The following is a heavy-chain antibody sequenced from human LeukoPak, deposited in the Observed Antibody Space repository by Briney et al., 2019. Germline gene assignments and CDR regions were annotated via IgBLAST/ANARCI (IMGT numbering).Heavy chain of an antibody. V-gene: IGHV3-48*03. J-gene: IGHJ4*02. CDR1: GFTFSSYE. D-gene: IGHD6-6*01. Sequence: GGSLRLSCAASGFTFSSYEMNWVRQAPGKGLEWVSYISSSGSTIYYADSVKGRFTISRDNAKNSLYLQMNSLRAEDTAVYYCARESFAARWDWGQGTLVTVSS. CDR2: ISSSGSTI. CDR3: ARESFAARWD.